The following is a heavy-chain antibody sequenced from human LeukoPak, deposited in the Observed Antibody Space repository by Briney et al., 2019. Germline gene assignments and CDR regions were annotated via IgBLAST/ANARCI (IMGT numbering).Heavy chain of an antibody. D-gene: IGHD4-23*01. CDR3: ARDDGGALDAFDI. CDR1: GFTFSTYV. J-gene: IGHJ3*02. Sequence: GGSLRLSCAASGFTFSTYVVSWVRQAPGKGLEWVSAISGSGGSTYYADSVKGRFTISRDNSKNTLYLQMNSLGADDTAVYYCARDDGGALDAFDIWGQGTMLTVSS. CDR2: ISGSGGST. V-gene: IGHV3-23*01.